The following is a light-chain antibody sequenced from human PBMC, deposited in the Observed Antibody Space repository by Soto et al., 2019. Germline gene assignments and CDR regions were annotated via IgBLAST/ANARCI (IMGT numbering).Light chain of an antibody. CDR2: LNSDGSH. V-gene: IGLV4-69*01. Sequence: QPVLTQSPSASASLGDSVKLTCTRSSGHSSYAIAWHQQQPEKGPRYLMKLNSDGSHSKGDGIPDRFSGSSSGAERYLTISSLQSEDEADYYCQTWGTGIPWVFGGGTKVTVL. J-gene: IGLJ3*02. CDR1: SGHSSYA. CDR3: QTWGTGIPWV.